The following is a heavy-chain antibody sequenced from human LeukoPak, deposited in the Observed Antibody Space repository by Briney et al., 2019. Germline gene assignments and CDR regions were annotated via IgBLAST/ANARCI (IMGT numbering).Heavy chain of an antibody. CDR3: AKTPYYDFWSDSPLDY. CDR1: GFTFDDYA. J-gene: IGHJ4*02. CDR2: ISWNSGSI. Sequence: SGRSLRLSCAASGFTFDDYAMPWVRQAPGKGLEWVSGISWNSGSIGYADSVKGRFTISRDNAKNSLYLQMNSLRAEDTALYYCAKTPYYDFWSDSPLDYWGQGTLVTVSS. V-gene: IGHV3-9*01. D-gene: IGHD3-3*01.